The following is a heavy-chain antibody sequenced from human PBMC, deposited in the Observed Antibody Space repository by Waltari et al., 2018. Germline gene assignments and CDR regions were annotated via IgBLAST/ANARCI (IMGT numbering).Heavy chain of an antibody. CDR3: ARHWKKSGYRFDP. D-gene: IGHD5-12*01. J-gene: IGHJ5*02. CDR2: IYYSGST. CDR1: GCSISSSSYY. V-gene: IGHV4-39*01. Sequence: QLQLQESGPGLVKPSETLSLTCTVPGCSISSSSYYWGWIRQSPGKGLEWIGSIYYSGSTYYNPTLKSRVTISGDTSKNQFSLKLSSVTAADTAVYYCARHWKKSGYRFDPWGQGTLVTVSS.